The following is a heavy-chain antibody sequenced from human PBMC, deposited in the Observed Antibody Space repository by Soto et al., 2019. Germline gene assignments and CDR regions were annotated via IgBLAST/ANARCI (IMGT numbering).Heavy chain of an antibody. Sequence: QVQLVQSGAEVKKPGASVKVSCKASGYTFTSYAMHWVRQAPGQRLEWMGWINAGNGNTKYSQKFQGRVTITRDTTTSPSCMAVRSPSSKDRAVSYFAIDVLLFRGAAQFHSRGYWGQRTLVTVCS. V-gene: IGHV1-3*01. CDR2: INAGNGNT. CDR1: GYTFTSYA. CDR3: AIDVLLFRGAAQFHSRGY. J-gene: IGHJ4*02. D-gene: IGHD3-3*01.